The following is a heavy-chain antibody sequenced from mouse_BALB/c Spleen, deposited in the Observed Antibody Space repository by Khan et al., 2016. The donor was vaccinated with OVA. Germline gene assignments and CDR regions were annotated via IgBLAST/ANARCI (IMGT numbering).Heavy chain of an antibody. Sequence: VQLQQAGAELVKPGASVKLSCTASGFNIKDTYMHWVKQRPEQGLEWIGRIDPANGNTKYDPKFQGKATIPLDTSSNTAYLQLSSLTSEDTAVYYCTAGTEKAMDYWGQGTSVTVST. CDR1: GFNIKDTY. CDR2: IDPANGNT. CDR3: TAGTEKAMDY. J-gene: IGHJ4*01. V-gene: IGHV14-3*02.